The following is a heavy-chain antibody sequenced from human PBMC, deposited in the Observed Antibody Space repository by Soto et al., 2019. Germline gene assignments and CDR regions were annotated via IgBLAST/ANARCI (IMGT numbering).Heavy chain of an antibody. V-gene: IGHV4-59*01. Sequence: SETLSLTCTVSGGSISSYYWSWIRQPPGKGLEWIGYIYYSGSTNYNPSLKSRVTISVDTSKNQFSLKLSSVTAADSAVYYCARGPDSSGWYFGDYWGRGTLVTVS. CDR2: IYYSGST. J-gene: IGHJ4*02. CDR1: GGSISSYY. D-gene: IGHD6-13*01. CDR3: ARGPDSSGWYFGDY.